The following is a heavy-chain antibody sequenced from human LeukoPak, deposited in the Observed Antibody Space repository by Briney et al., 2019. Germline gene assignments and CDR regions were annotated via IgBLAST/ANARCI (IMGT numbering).Heavy chain of an antibody. CDR2: ISWNSGSI. V-gene: IGHV3-9*01. Sequence: GGSLRLSCAASGFTFDDYAMHWVRQAPGKGLEWVSGISWNSGSIGYADSVKGRFTISRDNAENSLYLQMNSLRAEDTALCYCAKGITMIVVAKIDYWGQGTLVTVSS. CDR1: GFTFDDYA. J-gene: IGHJ4*02. CDR3: AKGITMIVVAKIDY. D-gene: IGHD3-22*01.